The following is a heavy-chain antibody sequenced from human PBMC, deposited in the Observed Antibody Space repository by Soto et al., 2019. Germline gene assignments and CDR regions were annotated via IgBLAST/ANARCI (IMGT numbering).Heavy chain of an antibody. V-gene: IGHV1-69*01. D-gene: IGHD3-22*01. CDR1: GDTFSSYA. J-gene: IGHJ4*02. CDR2: IIPMFGTA. CDR3: ARVGPAHYYDSSGYYAPLDY. Sequence: QVQLVQSGAEVKKPGSSVKVSCKASGDTFSSYAINWVRQAPGQGLEWMGGIIPMFGTANYAQKFKGRATITEGESTSTVYMELSSLRSEDTALNYCARVGPAHYYDSSGYYAPLDYWGQGTLVTVSS.